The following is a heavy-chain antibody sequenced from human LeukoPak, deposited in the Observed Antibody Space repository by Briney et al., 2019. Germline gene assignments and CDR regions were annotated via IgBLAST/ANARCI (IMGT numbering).Heavy chain of an antibody. V-gene: IGHV3-23*01. CDR2: ISGSGGST. J-gene: IGHJ4*02. Sequence: GGSLRLSCAASGFTFSSYAMSWVRQAPGKGLEWVSAISGSGGSTYYADSVKGRFTISRDNSKNTLYLQMNSLRAEDTAVYYCARDIPSPDIVVVVAAIGGFDYWGQGTLVTVSS. D-gene: IGHD2-15*01. CDR1: GFTFSSYA. CDR3: ARDIPSPDIVVVVAAIGGFDY.